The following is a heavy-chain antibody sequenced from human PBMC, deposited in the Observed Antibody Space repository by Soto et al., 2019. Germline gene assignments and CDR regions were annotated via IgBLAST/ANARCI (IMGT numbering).Heavy chain of an antibody. J-gene: IGHJ4*02. V-gene: IGHV4-59*01. CDR2: IYSSGST. CDR3: AREGEVLSHVEY. D-gene: IGHD3-16*01. CDR1: GGSISSYY. Sequence: PSETLSLTCTVSGGSISSYYWSWIRQPPGKGLEWIGYIYSSGSTNYNPSLKSRVTISVDTSKNQFSLKLSSVTAADTAVYYCAREGEVLSHVEYWGQGIQVTVSS.